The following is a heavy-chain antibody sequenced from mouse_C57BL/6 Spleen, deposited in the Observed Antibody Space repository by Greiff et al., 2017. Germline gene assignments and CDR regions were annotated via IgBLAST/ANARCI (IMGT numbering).Heavy chain of an antibody. CDR2: IWSGGST. CDR3: ARNDPPSDYYGSSHFDY. D-gene: IGHD1-1*01. J-gene: IGHJ2*01. CDR1: GFSLTSYG. Sequence: VQRVESGPGLVQPSQSLSITCTVSGFSLTSYGVHWVRQSPGKGLEWLGVIWSGGSTDYNAAFISRLSISKDNSKSQVFFKMNSLQADDTAIYYCARNDPPSDYYGSSHFDYWGQGTTLTVSS. V-gene: IGHV2-2*01.